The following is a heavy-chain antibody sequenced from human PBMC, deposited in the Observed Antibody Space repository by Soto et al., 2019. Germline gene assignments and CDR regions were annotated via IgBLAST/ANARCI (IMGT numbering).Heavy chain of an antibody. D-gene: IGHD2-8*01. Sequence: GGSLRLSCAASGFTFSNAWMNWVRQAPGKGLEWVGRIKSKTDGGTTDYAAPVKGRFTISRDDSKNTLYLQMNSLKTEDTAVYYCTRSDIVLMVYAPFWGQGTLVTVSS. J-gene: IGHJ4*02. CDR1: GFTFSNAW. CDR2: IKSKTDGGTT. CDR3: TRSDIVLMVYAPF. V-gene: IGHV3-15*07.